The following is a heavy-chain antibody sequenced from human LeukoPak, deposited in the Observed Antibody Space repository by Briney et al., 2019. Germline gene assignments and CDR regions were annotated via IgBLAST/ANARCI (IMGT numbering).Heavy chain of an antibody. CDR3: ARAGLFDLFEDY. Sequence: SETLSLTCSVSGGSIRNYYWSWIRQPAGKGLEWIGRIYTSGSTNYLPSLKSRISMSVDTSKNQTSLNLTSVTAADTAVYYCARAGLFDLFEDYWGQGTLVTVSS. J-gene: IGHJ4*02. CDR1: GGSIRNYY. D-gene: IGHD3-22*01. V-gene: IGHV4-4*07. CDR2: IYTSGST.